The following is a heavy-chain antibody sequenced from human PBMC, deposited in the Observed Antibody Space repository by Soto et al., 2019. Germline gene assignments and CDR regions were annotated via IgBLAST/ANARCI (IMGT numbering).Heavy chain of an antibody. V-gene: IGHV4-39*01. J-gene: IGHJ4*02. D-gene: IGHD6-13*01. Sequence: SETLSLTCTVSGGSISSSSYYWGWIRQPPGKGLEWIGSIYYSGSTYYNPSLKSRVTISVDTSKNQFSLKLSSVTAADTAVYYCARYSSSWFTFDYWGQGTLVTVSS. CDR2: IYYSGST. CDR1: GGSISSSSYY. CDR3: ARYSSSWFTFDY.